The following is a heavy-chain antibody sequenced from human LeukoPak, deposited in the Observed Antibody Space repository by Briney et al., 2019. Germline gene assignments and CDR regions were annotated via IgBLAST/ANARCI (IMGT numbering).Heavy chain of an antibody. CDR3: ARVGVVPAARGRRAFDI. D-gene: IGHD2-2*01. J-gene: IGHJ3*02. CDR1: GGSFSGYY. CDR2: INHSGST. Sequence: SETLSLICAVYGGSFSGYYWSWIRQPPGKGLEWIGEINHSGSTNYNPSLKSRVTISVDTSKNQFSLKLSSVTAADTAVYYCARVGVVPAARGRRAFDIWGQGTMVTVSS. V-gene: IGHV4-34*01.